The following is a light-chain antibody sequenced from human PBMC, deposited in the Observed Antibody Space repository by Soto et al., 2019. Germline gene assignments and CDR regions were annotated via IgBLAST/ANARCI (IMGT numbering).Light chain of an antibody. CDR3: SSYAGYSNLV. V-gene: IGLV2-8*01. CDR2: EVN. J-gene: IGLJ2*01. Sequence: QSALTQPPSASGSPGQSVTISSTGTSSDVGDYNYVSWYQQHPGKAPKLMIYEVNKRPSGVPDRFSGSKSGNTASLTVSVLQAEDEADYYCSSYAGYSNLVFGGGTKLTVL. CDR1: SSDVGDYNY.